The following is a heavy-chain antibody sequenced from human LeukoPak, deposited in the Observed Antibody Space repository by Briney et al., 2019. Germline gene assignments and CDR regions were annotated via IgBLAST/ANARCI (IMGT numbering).Heavy chain of an antibody. Sequence: PGGSLRLSCAASGLTFSSYSMNWVRQAPGKGLEWVSSISSSSYIYYADSVKGRFTISRDNAKNSLYLQMNSLRAEDTAVYYCARDRKYSDAFDIWGQGTMVTVSS. D-gene: IGHD2-21*01. J-gene: IGHJ3*02. CDR2: ISSSSYI. CDR3: ARDRKYSDAFDI. CDR1: GLTFSSYS. V-gene: IGHV3-21*01.